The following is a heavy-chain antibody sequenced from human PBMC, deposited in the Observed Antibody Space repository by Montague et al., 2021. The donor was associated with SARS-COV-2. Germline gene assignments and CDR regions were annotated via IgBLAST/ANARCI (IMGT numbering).Heavy chain of an antibody. CDR1: GDSVSRNNPA. Sequence: CAISGDSVSRNNPAWNWLRQSPSRGLEWLGRTYYGSSWNTDYAVSVKSRITNSPDTSKNQFSLHLNSVTPEDTAVYYCARGWNYAFDIWSQGTMVTVSS. V-gene: IGHV6-1*01. CDR3: ARGWNYAFDI. D-gene: IGHD1-7*01. CDR2: TYYGSSWNT. J-gene: IGHJ3*02.